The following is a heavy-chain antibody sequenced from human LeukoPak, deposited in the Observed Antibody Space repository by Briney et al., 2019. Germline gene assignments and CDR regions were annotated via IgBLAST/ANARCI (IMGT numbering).Heavy chain of an antibody. Sequence: GGFLRLSCAASGFTFSSYGMHWVRQAPGKGLEWVAVVSYDGTNEYYADSVKGRFTISRDNSKNTLYLQMDSLRAEDTAVYYCAKDRQGVGADQYWGQGTLVTVSS. J-gene: IGHJ4*02. D-gene: IGHD1-26*01. CDR1: GFTFSSYG. CDR2: VSYDGTNE. CDR3: AKDRQGVGADQY. V-gene: IGHV3-30*18.